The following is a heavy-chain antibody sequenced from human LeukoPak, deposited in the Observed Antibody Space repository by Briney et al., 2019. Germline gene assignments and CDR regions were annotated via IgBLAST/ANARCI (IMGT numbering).Heavy chain of an antibody. V-gene: IGHV3-64*01. CDR1: GFTFSSYA. D-gene: IGHD1/OR15-1a*01. Sequence: GGSLRLSCAASGFTFSSYAMHWVRQAPGKGLEYVSAISSNGDSTHYANSVKGRFTISRDKSKNTLYLQTGSLRAEDMAVYYCASSPPSGTTWYFDLWGRGTLVTVSS. CDR3: ASSPPSGTTWYFDL. CDR2: ISSNGDST. J-gene: IGHJ2*01.